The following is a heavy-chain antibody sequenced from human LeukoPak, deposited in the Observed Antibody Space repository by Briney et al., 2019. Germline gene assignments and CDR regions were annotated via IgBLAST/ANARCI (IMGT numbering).Heavy chain of an antibody. CDR1: SGPFNGYY. CDR3: ARRLVNDADSQVSDD. J-gene: IGHJ4*02. D-gene: IGHD6-19*01. V-gene: IGHV4-34*01. CDR2: INDSGNT. Sequence: SETLSLTCAVYSGPFNGYYWSWIRQFPGKGLEWIGEINDSGNTNYNPSLKSRVTLSVDTSKNQFSLRLGSVTAADTAVYYCARRLVNDADSQVSDDWGQGILVTVSS.